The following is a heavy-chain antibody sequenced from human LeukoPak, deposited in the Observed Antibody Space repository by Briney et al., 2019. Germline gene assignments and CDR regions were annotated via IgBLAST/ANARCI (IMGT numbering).Heavy chain of an antibody. V-gene: IGHV1-2*06. CDR2: INPNSGGT. J-gene: IGHJ4*02. CDR3: ARDLRRITMVRGVTGENDY. CDR1: GYTFTGYY. D-gene: IGHD3-10*01. Sequence: GASVTVSCTASGYTFTGYYMHWVRQAPGQGLEWMGRINPNSGGTNYAQKFQGRVTMTRDTSISTAYMELSRLRSDDTAVYYCARDLRRITMVRGVTGENDYWGQGTLVTVSS.